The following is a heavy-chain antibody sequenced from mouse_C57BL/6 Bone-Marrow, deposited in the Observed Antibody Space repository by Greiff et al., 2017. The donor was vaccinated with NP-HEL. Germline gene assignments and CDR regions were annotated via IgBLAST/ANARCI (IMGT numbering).Heavy chain of an antibody. V-gene: IGHV1-80*01. J-gene: IGHJ3*01. CDR1: GYAFSSYW. CDR2: IYPGDGDT. D-gene: IGHD1-1*01. Sequence: VQLQQSGAELVKPGASVKISCKASGYAFSSYWMNWVKQRPGKGLEWIGQIYPGDGDTNYKGKFKGKATLTADKSSSTAYMQLSSLTSEDSAVYFCASYYYGSSYLAYWGQGTLVTVSA. CDR3: ASYYYGSSYLAY.